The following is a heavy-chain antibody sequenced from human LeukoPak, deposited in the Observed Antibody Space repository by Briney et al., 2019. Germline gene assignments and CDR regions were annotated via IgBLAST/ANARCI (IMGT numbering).Heavy chain of an antibody. CDR3: ASVKLLWFGELRGYYFDY. CDR1: GVSFSGYY. V-gene: IGHV4-34*01. Sequence: PSETLSLTCAVYGVSFSGYYWSWIRRPPGKGLEWIGEINHSGSTNYNPSLKSRVTISVDTSKNQFSLKLSSVTAADTAVYYCASVKLLWFGELRGYYFDYWGQGTLVTVSS. D-gene: IGHD3-10*01. J-gene: IGHJ4*02. CDR2: INHSGST.